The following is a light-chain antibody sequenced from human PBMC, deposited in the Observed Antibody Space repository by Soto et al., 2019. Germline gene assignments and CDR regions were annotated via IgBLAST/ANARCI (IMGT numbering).Light chain of an antibody. CDR3: QQYGDWPLT. Sequence: EIVLTQSPATLSVSPGERATLSCRASRSVGYNFAWYQQKPGQAPRLLIFATSTRATGVPARFSGSGSGTEFTLTISSLQSEDFAVYYCQQYGDWPLTFGGGAKVEIE. CDR1: RSVGYN. CDR2: ATS. J-gene: IGKJ4*01. V-gene: IGKV3-15*01.